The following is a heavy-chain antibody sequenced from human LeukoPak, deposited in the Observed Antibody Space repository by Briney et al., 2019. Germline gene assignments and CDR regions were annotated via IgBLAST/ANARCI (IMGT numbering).Heavy chain of an antibody. CDR2: FDPEDGET. CDR1: GYTLTELS. CDR3: ARQSYGFPFDAFDI. D-gene: IGHD5-18*01. J-gene: IGHJ3*02. V-gene: IGHV1-24*01. Sequence: GASVKVSCKVSGYTLTELSMHWVRQAPGKGLEWMGGFDPEDGETIYAQKFQGRVTMTTDTSTSTAYMELRSLRSDDTAVYYCARQSYGFPFDAFDIWGQGTMVTVSS.